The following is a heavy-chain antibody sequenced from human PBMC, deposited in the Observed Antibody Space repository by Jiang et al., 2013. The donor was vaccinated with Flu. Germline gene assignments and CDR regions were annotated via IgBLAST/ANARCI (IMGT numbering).Heavy chain of an antibody. J-gene: IGHJ4*02. CDR2: SIPEESDI. Sequence: LRISCKASGYRFPTSGSSGCARVPGKGLECMGSSIPEESDIRYSPSFRGRVTISADQSINTAYVQWNSLEASGTAMYYCARHYRAFYGGNSYFDFWGQGTLVTVSS. CDR3: ARHYRAFYGGNSYFDF. D-gene: IGHD4-23*01. V-gene: IGHV5-51*01. CDR1: GYRFPTSG.